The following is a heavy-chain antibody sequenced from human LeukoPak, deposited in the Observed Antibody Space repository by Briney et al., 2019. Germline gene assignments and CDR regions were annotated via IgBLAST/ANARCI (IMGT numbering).Heavy chain of an antibody. CDR2: IKSDGGT. D-gene: IGHD3-22*01. CDR1: GFTFSTYW. J-gene: IGHJ1*01. CDR3: ARAPSEIGGYYPEYFRH. V-gene: IGHV3-74*01. Sequence: VGALRLSCAASGFTFSTYWMHWVRQAPGKGLVWVSRIKSDGGTNYADSVKGRFTISRDNAKKTVSLQMNSLRPEDTGVYYCARAPSEIGGYYPEYFRHWGQGTLVSVSS.